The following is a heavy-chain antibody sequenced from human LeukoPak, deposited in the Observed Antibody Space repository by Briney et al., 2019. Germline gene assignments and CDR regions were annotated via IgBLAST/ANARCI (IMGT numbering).Heavy chain of an antibody. J-gene: IGHJ4*02. Sequence: GASVKVSCKASGYTFTGYYMHWVRQAPGQGLEWMGWINPNSGGTNYAQKFQGRVTMTRDTSISTAYMELSRLRSDDTAVYYCARILWVCSGGSCPFDYWGQGTLVTVSS. V-gene: IGHV1-2*02. CDR2: INPNSGGT. D-gene: IGHD2-15*01. CDR1: GYTFTGYY. CDR3: ARILWVCSGGSCPFDY.